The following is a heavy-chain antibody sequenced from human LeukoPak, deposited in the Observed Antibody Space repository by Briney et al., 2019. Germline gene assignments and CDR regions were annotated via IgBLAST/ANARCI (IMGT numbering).Heavy chain of an antibody. V-gene: IGHV4-39*07. Sequence: SETLSLTCTVSGASISSSSYYWGWIRQPPGKGLEWIGEINHSGSTNYNPSLKSRVTISVDTSKNQFSLELSSVTAADTAVYYCARTVYDGTLTYYDFWSGYYEFRRRRQYYFDYWGQGTLVTVSS. CDR1: GASISSSSYY. CDR3: ARTVYDGTLTYYDFWSGYYEFRRRRQYYFDY. J-gene: IGHJ4*02. CDR2: INHSGST. D-gene: IGHD3-3*01.